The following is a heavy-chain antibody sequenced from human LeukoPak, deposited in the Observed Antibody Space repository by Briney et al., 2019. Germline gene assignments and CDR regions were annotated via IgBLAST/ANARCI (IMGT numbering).Heavy chain of an antibody. J-gene: IGHJ4*02. V-gene: IGHV3-23*01. D-gene: IGHD2-2*02. Sequence: GGSLRLSCAASGFTFSSYAMSWVRQAPGKGLEWVAGISGSGGSTYYADSVKGRFTISRDNSKNTLYLQMNSLGAEDTAVYYCAKDLDCSSTSCYKDYWGQGTLVTVSS. CDR2: ISGSGGST. CDR3: AKDLDCSSTSCYKDY. CDR1: GFTFSSYA.